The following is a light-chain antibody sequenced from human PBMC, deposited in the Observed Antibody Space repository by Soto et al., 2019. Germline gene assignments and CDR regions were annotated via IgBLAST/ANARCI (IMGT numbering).Light chain of an antibody. CDR1: QSISSW. V-gene: IGKV1-5*03. Sequence: DIQMTQSPSTLSASVGDRVTITCRASQSISSWLAWYQQKPGKAPKLLIYKASSLESGVTSRFSGSGSGTEFTLTISSLQPDDFATYYCQQYNSYSATFGQGPKVEIK. J-gene: IGKJ1*01. CDR3: QQYNSYSAT. CDR2: KAS.